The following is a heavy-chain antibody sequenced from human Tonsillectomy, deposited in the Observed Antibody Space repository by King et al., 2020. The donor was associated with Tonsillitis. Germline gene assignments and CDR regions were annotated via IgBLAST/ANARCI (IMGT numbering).Heavy chain of an antibody. CDR1: GFPFSTYW. J-gene: IGHJ4*02. CDR2: ISPDGTFI. V-gene: IGHV3-74*01. D-gene: IGHD7-27*01. CDR3: AREYWGAGDY. Sequence: VQLVESGGGLIQPGGSLRLSCAASGFPFSTYWMFWVRQGPGKGLEWVSRISPDGTFIRYADSVMGRFTISRDNAKNTLFLHLRSLRAEDTALYYCAREYWGAGDYWGQGSQVIVSS.